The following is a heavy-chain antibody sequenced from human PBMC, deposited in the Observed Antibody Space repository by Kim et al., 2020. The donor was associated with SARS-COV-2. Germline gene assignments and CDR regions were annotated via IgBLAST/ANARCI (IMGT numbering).Heavy chain of an antibody. J-gene: IGHJ4*02. V-gene: IGHV5-10-1*01. CDR2: IDPSDSYT. CDR3: ARPNRQYYYGSGSSLGY. D-gene: IGHD3-10*01. CDR1: GYSFTSYW. Sequence: GESLKISCKGSGYSFTSYWISWVRQMPGKGLEWMGRIDPSDSYTNYSPSFQGHVNISADKSISTAYLQWSSLKASDTAMYYCARPNRQYYYGSGSSLGYWGQGTLGTVPT.